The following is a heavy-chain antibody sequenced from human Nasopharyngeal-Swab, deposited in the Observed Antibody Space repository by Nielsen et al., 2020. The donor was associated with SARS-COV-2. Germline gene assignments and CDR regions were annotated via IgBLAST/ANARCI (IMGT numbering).Heavy chain of an antibody. CDR2: IYYSGST. V-gene: IGHV4-59*08. CDR3: ARGLADFWSGYPDY. Sequence: SETLSLTCTVSGGSISSYYWSWIRQPPGKGLEWIGYIYYSGSTNYNPSLKSRVTISVDTSKNQFSLKLGSVTAADTAVYYCARGLADFWSGYPDYWGQGTLVTVSS. J-gene: IGHJ4*02. D-gene: IGHD3-3*01. CDR1: GGSISSYY.